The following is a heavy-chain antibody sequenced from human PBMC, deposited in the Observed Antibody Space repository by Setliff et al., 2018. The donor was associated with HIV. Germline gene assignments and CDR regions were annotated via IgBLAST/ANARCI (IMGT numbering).Heavy chain of an antibody. CDR2: ISGSSSYW. CDR1: GFTFSKYF. CDR3: ARDPSAEILTGYKSYYYYMDV. V-gene: IGHV3-21*01. J-gene: IGHJ6*03. D-gene: IGHD3-9*01. Sequence: PGGSLRLSCAASGFTFSKYFMNWVRQTPGKGLEWVSSISGSSSYWKYADSVKGRFTISRDNAKNSLFLQMNSLRAEDTAVYYCARDPSAEILTGYKSYYYYMDVWGKGTTVTVSS.